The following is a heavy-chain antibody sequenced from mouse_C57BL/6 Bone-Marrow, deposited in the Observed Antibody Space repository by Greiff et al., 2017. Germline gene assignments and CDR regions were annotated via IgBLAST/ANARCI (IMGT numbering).Heavy chain of an antibody. V-gene: IGHV5-17*01. D-gene: IGHD3-3*01. CDR3: ARRTRVPWYAMDY. CDR1: GFTFSDSG. J-gene: IGHJ4*01. CDR2: ISSGSSTI. Sequence: EVQLVESGGGLVKPGGSLKLSCAASGFTFSDSGMHWVRQAPEKGLEWVAYISSGSSTIYYADTVKGRFTISRDNAKNTLFLQMTSLRSEDTAMYYCARRTRVPWYAMDYWGQGTSVTVSS.